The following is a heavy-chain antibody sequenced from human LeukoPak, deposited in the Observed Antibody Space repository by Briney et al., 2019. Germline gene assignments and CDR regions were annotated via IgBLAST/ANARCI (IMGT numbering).Heavy chain of an antibody. CDR2: IYYTGTT. CDR3: ARRPIAAGINWFDP. J-gene: IGHJ5*02. Sequence: SETLSLTCTVSGGSISSAAYYWCWVRQPPGKGLDWIGSIYYTGTTYYSPSLQTRATLSFDTSKNQFSLKLTSVTAADTAVYFCARRPIAAGINWFDPWGQGTLVTVSS. CDR1: GGSISSAAYY. D-gene: IGHD6-13*01. V-gene: IGHV4-39*01.